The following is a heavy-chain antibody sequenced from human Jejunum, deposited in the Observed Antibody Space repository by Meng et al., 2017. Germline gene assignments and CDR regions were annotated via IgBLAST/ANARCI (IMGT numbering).Heavy chain of an antibody. V-gene: IGHV1-2*06. CDR2: IIPSISDA. CDR3: ARDGGYYDLDY. CDR1: GSTFIDAD. D-gene: IGHD3-3*01. Sequence: QGPFVQPGREVMKHGASGQVCCKTSGSTFIDADVPWMRQAPVQGLEWMGRIIPSISDAGSAQKFQGRVTLTWDTSISTAYMELSSLRSDDTATYYCARDGGYYDLDYWGQGTLVTVSS. J-gene: IGHJ4*02.